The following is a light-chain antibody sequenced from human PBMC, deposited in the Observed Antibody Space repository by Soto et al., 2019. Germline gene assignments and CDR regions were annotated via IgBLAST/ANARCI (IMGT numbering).Light chain of an antibody. J-gene: IGKJ2*01. Sequence: EIVMTQSPATLSVSPGERATLSCRASQSVSSNLAWYQQKPGQAPRLLIYGASTRATGIPARLSGSGSGTEFTLTMCSLLSEDFAVYYGQQYNNWPPYTFGKGTKLEIK. V-gene: IGKV3-15*01. CDR2: GAS. CDR3: QQYNNWPPYT. CDR1: QSVSSN.